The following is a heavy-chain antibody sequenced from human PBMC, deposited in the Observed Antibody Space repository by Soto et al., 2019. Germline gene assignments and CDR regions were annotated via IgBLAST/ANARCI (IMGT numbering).Heavy chain of an antibody. J-gene: IGHJ3*02. CDR2: IYYSGST. V-gene: IGHV4-39*01. Sequence: QLQLQESGPGLVKPSETLSLTCTVSGGSISSGSYYWGWIRQPPVKGLEWIGSIYYSGSTYYNPSLKSRVTIGGDTSTSQCSLKLSSVTASDTAVYYCARTISQQLDPRDAFDSWGQGTMVTVSS. CDR1: GGSISSGSYY. CDR3: ARTISQQLDPRDAFDS. D-gene: IGHD6-13*01.